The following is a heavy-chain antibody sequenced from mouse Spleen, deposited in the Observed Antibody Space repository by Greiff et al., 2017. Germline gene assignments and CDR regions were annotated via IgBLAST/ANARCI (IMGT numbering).Heavy chain of an antibody. J-gene: IGHJ4*01. CDR1: GFNIKDDY. CDR3: TGAYYGNPTAMDY. V-gene: IGHV14-4*01. Sequence: VQLQQSGAELVRPGASVKLSCTASGFNIKDDYMHWVKQRPEQGLEWIGWIDPENGDTEYASKFQGKATITADTSSNTAYLQLSSLTSEDTAVYYCTGAYYGNPTAMDYWGQGTSVTVSS. D-gene: IGHD2-10*01. CDR2: IDPENGDT.